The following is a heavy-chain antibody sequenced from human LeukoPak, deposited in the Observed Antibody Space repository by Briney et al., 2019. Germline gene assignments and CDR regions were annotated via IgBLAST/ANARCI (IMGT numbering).Heavy chain of an antibody. V-gene: IGHV3-48*01. CDR2: ISRSSSTI. Sequence: GGSLRLSCAASGLTFSSYSMNWVRQAPGKGLEWVSYISRSSSTIYYADSVKGRFTISRDNSKNTLYLQMNSLRAEDTAVYYCAKDQGALDYWGQGTLVTVSS. CDR1: GLTFSSYS. CDR3: AKDQGALDY. J-gene: IGHJ4*02.